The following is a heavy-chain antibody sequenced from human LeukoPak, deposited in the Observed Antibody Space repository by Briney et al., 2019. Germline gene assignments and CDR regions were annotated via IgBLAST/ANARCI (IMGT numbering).Heavy chain of an antibody. V-gene: IGHV1-24*01. CDR1: GYTLTQLS. Sequence: ASVKVPCKVSGYTLTQLSMHWVRQAPGKGLEWMGGFDPEDGKAIYAQNFQDRVTVTDDRSTDTTYMELTSLTPEDTAVYYCAGDTSNWDLSFDYWGQGTLVTVSS. CDR2: FDPEDGKA. D-gene: IGHD4-11*01. J-gene: IGHJ4*02. CDR3: AGDTSNWDLSFDY.